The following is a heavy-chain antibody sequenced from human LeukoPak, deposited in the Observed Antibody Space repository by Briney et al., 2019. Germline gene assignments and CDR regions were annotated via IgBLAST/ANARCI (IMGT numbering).Heavy chain of an antibody. V-gene: IGHV4-59*01. CDR3: ARANVVTAIDY. CDR1: GGSISSYY. Sequence: SETLSLTCTVSGGSISSYYWSWIRQPPGKGLERIGYIYYSGSTHYNPSLKSRVTISVDTSKNQFSLTLSSVTATDTAVYYCARANVVTAIDYWGQGTLVTVSS. J-gene: IGHJ4*02. D-gene: IGHD2-21*02. CDR2: IYYSGST.